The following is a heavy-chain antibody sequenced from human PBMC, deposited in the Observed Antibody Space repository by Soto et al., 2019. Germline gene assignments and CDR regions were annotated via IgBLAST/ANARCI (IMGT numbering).Heavy chain of an antibody. Sequence: QVQLVESGGGLVKPGGSLRLSCVASGFTFSDHYMTWIRQAPGKGLEWLSFISTSSSYTNYADSVKGRFTISRDNAMNSLYLQRNSLRAEDPAVYYFARLRPPGYLAYWGQGPRATFPP. CDR2: ISTSSSYT. CDR3: ARLRPPGYLAY. V-gene: IGHV3-11*05. CDR1: GFTFSDHY. J-gene: IGHJ4*02.